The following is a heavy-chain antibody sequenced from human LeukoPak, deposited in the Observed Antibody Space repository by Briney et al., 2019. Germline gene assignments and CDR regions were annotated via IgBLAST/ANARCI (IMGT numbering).Heavy chain of an antibody. J-gene: IGHJ4*02. CDR3: ARGYYDSSGHYFDY. CDR1: GGPFSGYY. CDR2: INHSGST. V-gene: IGHV4-34*01. D-gene: IGHD3-22*01. Sequence: PSETLSLTCAVYGGPFSGYYWSWLRQPPGKGLEWIGEINHSGSTNYNPSLKSRVTISVDTSKNQFSLKLSSVTAADTAVYYCARGYYDSSGHYFDYWGQGTLVTVSS.